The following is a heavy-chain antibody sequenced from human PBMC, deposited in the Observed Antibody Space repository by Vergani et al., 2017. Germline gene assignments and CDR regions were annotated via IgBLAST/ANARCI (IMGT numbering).Heavy chain of an antibody. CDR1: GFTFSSHG. CDR3: ARWGNEKRLDS. Sequence: QVHLVESEGGVVQPGRSLTLSCVASGFTFSSHGMHWVRQAPGKGLEWVAVIWYDGSNKYYGDSVKGRFTISRDNSKNTLYLQMNSLRVEDTAVYYCARWGNEKRLDSLGQGTLVTVSS. D-gene: IGHD1-1*01. CDR2: IWYDGSNK. J-gene: IGHJ5*01. V-gene: IGHV3-33*01.